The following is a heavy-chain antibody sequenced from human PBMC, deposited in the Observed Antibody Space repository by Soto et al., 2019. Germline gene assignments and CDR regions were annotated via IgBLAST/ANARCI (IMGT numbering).Heavy chain of an antibody. Sequence: GGSLRLSCAASGFTFSSYWTSWVRQAPGKGLEWVANIKQDGSEKYYVDSVKGRFTISRDNAKNSLYLQMNSLRAEDTAVYYCARARGFKRNYYYYYGMDVWGQGTTVTVSS. J-gene: IGHJ6*02. CDR2: IKQDGSEK. V-gene: IGHV3-7*05. CDR1: GFTFSSYW. CDR3: ARARGFKRNYYYYYGMDV. D-gene: IGHD1-26*01.